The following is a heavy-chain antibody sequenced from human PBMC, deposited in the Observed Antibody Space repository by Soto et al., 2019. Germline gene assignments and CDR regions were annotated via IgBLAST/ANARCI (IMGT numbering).Heavy chain of an antibody. CDR3: ARQEGTAFNSIDN. CDR2: IDPSDSYT. J-gene: IGHJ4*02. V-gene: IGHV5-10-1*01. D-gene: IGHD3-3*02. CDR1: GYSFTSYC. Sequence: GESLKISCKGSGYSFTSYCISWVRQMPGKGLEWMGRIDPSDSYTNYSPSFQGHVTISADKSISTAYPQWSSLKASDTAMYYCARQEGTAFNSIDNWGQGTLVTVSS.